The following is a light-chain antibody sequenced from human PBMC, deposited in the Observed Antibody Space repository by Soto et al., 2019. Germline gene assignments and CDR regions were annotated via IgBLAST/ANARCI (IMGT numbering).Light chain of an antibody. CDR1: QSVNLN. V-gene: IGKV3-15*01. J-gene: IGKJ1*01. Sequence: EIVMTQSPATLSVSPGERATLSCRASQSVNLNLAWYQQKPDQAPRLLIYGASTRATGIPARFSGSGSGTDFTLTISRLEPEDFAVYYCQQFGGSPRTFGRGTKVDIK. CDR2: GAS. CDR3: QQFGGSPRT.